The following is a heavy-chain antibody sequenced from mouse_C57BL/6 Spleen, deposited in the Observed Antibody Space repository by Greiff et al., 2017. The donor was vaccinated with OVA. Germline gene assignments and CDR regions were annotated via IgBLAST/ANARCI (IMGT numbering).Heavy chain of an antibody. V-gene: IGHV1-55*01. Sequence: QVQLQQSGAELVKPGASVKMSCKASGYTFTSYWITWVKQRPGQGLEWIGDIYPGSGSTNYNEKFKSKATLTVDTSSSTAYMQLSSLTSEDSAVYYCARKASSGYVDYAMDYWGQGTSVTVSS. J-gene: IGHJ4*01. D-gene: IGHD3-2*02. CDR3: ARKASSGYVDYAMDY. CDR2: IYPGSGST. CDR1: GYTFTSYW.